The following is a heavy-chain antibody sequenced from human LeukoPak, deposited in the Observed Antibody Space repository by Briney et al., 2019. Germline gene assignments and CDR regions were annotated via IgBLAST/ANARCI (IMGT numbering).Heavy chain of an antibody. CDR1: GYSFILYG. CDR2: ISTSTGDT. CDR3: ARDDNYGIFVNVDY. D-gene: IGHD4-11*01. V-gene: IGHV1-18*01. J-gene: IGHJ4*02. Sequence: GASVKVSCKTSGYSFILYGISWVRQAPGQGPEWMGWISTSTGDTKYTQKFQGRVTLTTDTSTSTAYMELSSLRSDDTAVYYCARDDNYGIFVNVDYWGQGTLVTGSS.